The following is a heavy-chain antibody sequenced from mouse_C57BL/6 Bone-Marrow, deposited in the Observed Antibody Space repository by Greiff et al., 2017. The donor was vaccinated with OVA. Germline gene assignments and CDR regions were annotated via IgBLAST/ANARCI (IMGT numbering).Heavy chain of an antibody. V-gene: IGHV1-50*01. J-gene: IGHJ3*01. D-gene: IGHD2-1*01. CDR3: ARDGNFGGWFAY. CDR2: IDPSDSYT. Sequence: QVQLQQPGAELVKPGASVKLSCKASGYTFTSYWMQWVKPRPGQGLEWIGEIDPSDSYTNYNQKFKGKATLTVDTSSSTAYMQLSSLTSEDSAVYYCARDGNFGGWFAYWGQGTLVTVSA. CDR1: GYTFTSYW.